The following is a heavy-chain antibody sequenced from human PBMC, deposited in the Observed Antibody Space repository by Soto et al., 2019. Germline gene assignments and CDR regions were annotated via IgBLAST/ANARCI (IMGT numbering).Heavy chain of an antibody. CDR1: GDSISSYY. Sequence: SETLSLTCTVSGDSISSYYWSWIRQPPGKGLEWIGYIYYSGSTNYNPSLKSRVTISVDTSKNQFSLKLSSVTAEDTAVYYCARGRSSSVYFDYWGQGTLVTVSS. CDR3: ARGRSSSVYFDY. CDR2: IYYSGST. J-gene: IGHJ4*02. V-gene: IGHV4-59*12. D-gene: IGHD6-6*01.